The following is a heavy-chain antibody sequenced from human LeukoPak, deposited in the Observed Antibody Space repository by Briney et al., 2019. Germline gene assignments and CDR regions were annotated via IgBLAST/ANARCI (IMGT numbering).Heavy chain of an antibody. V-gene: IGHV5-51*01. CDR3: ARQDIVIVPTAPPGAFDI. D-gene: IGHD2-2*01. CDR2: IYPGDSDT. CDR1: GSIFTRYW. J-gene: IGHJ3*02. Sequence: GESLQISCEGSGSIFTRYWIGWVRQLPGKGLEWMGIIYPGDSDTRYSPSFQGQVTVSVDKSITTAYLQWSSLKASDTAMYYCARQDIVIVPTAPPGAFDIWGQGTMVTVSS.